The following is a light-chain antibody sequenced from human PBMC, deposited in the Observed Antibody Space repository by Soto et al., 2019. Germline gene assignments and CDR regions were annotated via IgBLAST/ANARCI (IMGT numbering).Light chain of an antibody. J-gene: IGKJ5*01. CDR1: QSVSSSY. CDR3: QQYGSLPPIT. V-gene: IGKV3-20*01. CDR2: GAS. Sequence: EIVLTQSPGTLSLSPGEGATLSCRASQSVSSSYLAWYQQKPGQAPRLLIYGASSRPTGIPDRFSGSGSGTDFTLTISRLEPEDFAVYYCQQYGSLPPITFGQGTRLEIK.